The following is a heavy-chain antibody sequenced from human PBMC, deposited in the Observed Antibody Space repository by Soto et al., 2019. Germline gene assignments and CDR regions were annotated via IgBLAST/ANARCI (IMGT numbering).Heavy chain of an antibody. V-gene: IGHV1-69*02. CDR2: IIPILGIA. CDR3: ATSFALCSCGSCRRVNWFDP. Sequence: QVQLVQSGAEVKKPGSSVKVSCKASGGTFSSYTISWVRQAPGQGLEWMGRIIPILGIANYAQKFQGRVTITADKSTSTAYMELSSLRSEQMAVYYCATSFALCSCGSCRRVNWFDPWGQGTLVTVSS. D-gene: IGHD2-15*01. CDR1: GGTFSSYT. J-gene: IGHJ5*02.